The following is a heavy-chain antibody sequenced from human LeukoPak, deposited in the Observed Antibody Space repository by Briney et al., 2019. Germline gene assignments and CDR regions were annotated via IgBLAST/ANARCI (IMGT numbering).Heavy chain of an antibody. V-gene: IGHV4-34*01. J-gene: IGHJ4*02. Sequence: SETLSLTCAVYGGSFSGYYWSWIRQPPGKGLEWIGEINHSGSTNYNPSLKSRVTISVDTSKNQFSLKLSSVTAADTAVYYCARARPRYPFDYWGQGTLVTVSS. CDR3: ARARPRYPFDY. D-gene: IGHD3-16*02. CDR2: INHSGST. CDR1: GGSFSGYY.